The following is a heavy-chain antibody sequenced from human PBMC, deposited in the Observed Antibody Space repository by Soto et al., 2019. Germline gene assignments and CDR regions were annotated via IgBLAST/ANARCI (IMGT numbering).Heavy chain of an antibody. D-gene: IGHD5-12*01. CDR2: ISYDGSNK. J-gene: IGHJ4*02. V-gene: IGHV3-30*18. CDR1: GFTFSSYG. CDR3: AKGKYMGYEGPRGY. Sequence: QVQLVESGGGVVQPGRSLRLSCAASGFTFSSYGMHWVRQAPGKGLEWVAVISYDGSNKYYADSVKGRFTISRDNSKNTLYLQRNSLRAEDTAGYCCAKGKYMGYEGPRGYWGQGTLVTVSS.